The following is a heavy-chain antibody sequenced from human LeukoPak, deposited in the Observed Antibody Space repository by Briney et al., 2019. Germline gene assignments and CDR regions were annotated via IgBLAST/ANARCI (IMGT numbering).Heavy chain of an antibody. V-gene: IGHV4-34*01. CDR3: AREHRYSSSWYGAYHFDY. CDR1: GGSFSGYY. D-gene: IGHD6-13*01. J-gene: IGHJ4*02. CDR2: INHSGST. Sequence: SETLSLTCAVYGGSFSGYYWSWIRQPPGKGLERIGEINHSGSTNYNPSLKSRVTISVDTSKNQFSLKLSSVTAADTAVYYCAREHRYSSSWYGAYHFDYWGQGTLVTVSS.